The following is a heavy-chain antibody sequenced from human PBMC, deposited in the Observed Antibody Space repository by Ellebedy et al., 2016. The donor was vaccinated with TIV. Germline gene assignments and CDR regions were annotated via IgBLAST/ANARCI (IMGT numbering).Heavy chain of an antibody. CDR2: ITSTTDTT. D-gene: IGHD1-26*01. Sequence: GESLKISCAASGFSFGSYAMSWVRQAPGKGLEWVSSITSTTDTTYYADSVKGRFTISRDNSKRMVSLLINSLRAEDTGVYYCAKVSRVGDDYWGQGTLVIVSS. CDR3: AKVSRVGDDY. J-gene: IGHJ4*02. CDR1: GFSFGSYA. V-gene: IGHV3-23*01.